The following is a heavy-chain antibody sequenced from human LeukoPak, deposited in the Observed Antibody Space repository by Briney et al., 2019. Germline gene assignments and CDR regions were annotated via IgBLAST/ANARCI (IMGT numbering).Heavy chain of an antibody. V-gene: IGHV1-18*01. D-gene: IGHD6-13*01. Sequence: ASVKVSCKASGYTFTSYGISWVRQAPGQGLEWMGWISAYNGNTNYAQKRQGRVTMTTDTSTSTAYMELRSLRSDDTAVYYCARSAGQRNSSSWYYPMVWGQGTLVTVSS. J-gene: IGHJ4*02. CDR3: ARSAGQRNSSSWYYPMV. CDR1: GYTFTSYG. CDR2: ISAYNGNT.